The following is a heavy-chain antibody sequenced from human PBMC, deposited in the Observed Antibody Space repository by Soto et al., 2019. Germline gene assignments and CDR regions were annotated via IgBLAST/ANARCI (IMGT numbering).Heavy chain of an antibody. CDR2: ISYDGSNK. CDR1: GFTFSSYG. J-gene: IGHJ4*02. Sequence: EGSLRLSCAASGFTFSSYGMHCVRQAPGKGLEWVAVISYDGSNKYYADSVKGRFTISRDNSKNTLYLQMNSLRAEDTAVYYCAKQINVSPYYFDYWGQGTLVTVSS. V-gene: IGHV3-30*18. CDR3: AKQINVSPYYFDY.